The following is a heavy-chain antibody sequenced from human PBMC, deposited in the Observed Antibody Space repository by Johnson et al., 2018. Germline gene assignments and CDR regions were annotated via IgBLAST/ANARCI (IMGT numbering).Heavy chain of an antibody. CDR1: GFTFDDYA. J-gene: IGHJ6*03. Sequence: VPLLECGGGLVQPGRSLRLSCAASGFTFDDYAMNWVRQAPGTCLAKVSGISWSGGSIVSASSLTGRFTISRDNAKNSLYLQINSLRAEDTALYYCAKGTVARYYYYHMDVWGKGITVTVSS. V-gene: IGHV3-9*01. D-gene: IGHD4-23*01. CDR2: ISWSGGSI. CDR3: AKGTVARYYYYHMDV.